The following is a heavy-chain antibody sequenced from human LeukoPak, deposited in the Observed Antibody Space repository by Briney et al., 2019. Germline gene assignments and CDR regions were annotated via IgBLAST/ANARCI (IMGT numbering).Heavy chain of an antibody. J-gene: IGHJ6*03. D-gene: IGHD2-2*01. CDR2: IRYDGSKE. V-gene: IGHV3-30*02. Sequence: GGSLRLSCAGSGFTFRNYGMHWVRQAPGKGLEWVAFIRYDGSKEYYADSVKGRFTISRDNSKNTLLLQMNSLRAEDTAVYFCAKDEVVPSYYYKDVWGKGTTVTVSS. CDR1: GFTFRNYG. CDR3: AKDEVVPSYYYKDV.